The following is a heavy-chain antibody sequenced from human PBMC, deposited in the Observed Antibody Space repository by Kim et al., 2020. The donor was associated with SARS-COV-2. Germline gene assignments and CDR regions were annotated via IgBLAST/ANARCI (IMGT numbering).Heavy chain of an antibody. CDR3: TRENFWYFDL. Sequence: STNYNADSVQGRLTDSSDNAKTSLYLQMNSLRAEDTAIYFCTRENFWYFDLWGRGTLVTVSS. J-gene: IGHJ2*01. CDR2: STN. V-gene: IGHV3-11*04. D-gene: IGHD1-7*01.